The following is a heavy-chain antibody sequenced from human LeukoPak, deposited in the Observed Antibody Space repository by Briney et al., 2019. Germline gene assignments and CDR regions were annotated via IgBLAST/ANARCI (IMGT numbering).Heavy chain of an antibody. CDR2: ISGRSSHI. J-gene: IGHJ4*02. CDR1: GFSFSDYD. CDR3: GRAFPPLRTSSAGDL. V-gene: IGHV3-21*01. Sequence: GGSLRLSCSASGFSFSDYDMNWVRQAPGKGLEWVSSISGRSSHIYYGDSVKGRFAISRDNAKNSLYLQMSSLGAEDTAVYYCGRAFPPLRTSSAGDLWGQGILVTISS. D-gene: IGHD3-16*01.